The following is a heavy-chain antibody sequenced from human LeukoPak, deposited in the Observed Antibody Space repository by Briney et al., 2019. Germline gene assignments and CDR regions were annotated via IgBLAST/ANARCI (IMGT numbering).Heavy chain of an antibody. CDR2: IRNKPNSYTT. J-gene: IGHJ4*02. CDR1: GFSFSDHY. CDR3: ARDFCGGTLNSCSLDY. D-gene: IGHD2-2*01. Sequence: PGGSLRLSCAASGFSFSDHYMDWARQAPGKGLEWVGRIRNKPNSYTTEYAASVKGRFTISRDDSKNPLYLQMNSLKTEDTAVYYCARDFCGGTLNSCSLDYWGQGTLVTVSS. V-gene: IGHV3-72*01.